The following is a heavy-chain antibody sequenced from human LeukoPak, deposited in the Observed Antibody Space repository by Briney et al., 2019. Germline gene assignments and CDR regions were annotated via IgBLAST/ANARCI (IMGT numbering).Heavy chain of an antibody. CDR1: GGSVSSGSYY. Sequence: PSETLSLTCTVSGGSVSSGSYYWSWIRQPPGKGLEWIGYIYYSGSTNYNPSLKSRVTISVDKSKNQFSLKLSSVTAADTAVYYCARARTRGAAFDIWGQGTMVTVSS. J-gene: IGHJ3*02. CDR3: ARARTRGAAFDI. D-gene: IGHD3-16*01. V-gene: IGHV4-61*01. CDR2: IYYSGST.